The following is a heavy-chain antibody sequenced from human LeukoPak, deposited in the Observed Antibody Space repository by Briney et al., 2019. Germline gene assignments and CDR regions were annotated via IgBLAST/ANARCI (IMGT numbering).Heavy chain of an antibody. D-gene: IGHD2-21*02. Sequence: QPGGSLSPSCAASGSTFSNYWMSWLRQPPGKGLGWVANIKKDGSGKYSMYAVKGQFTISRDNAKKSVYLQMVSLRAEDTAVYYCARNRDSNWGQGTLVTVSS. CDR3: ARNRDSN. J-gene: IGHJ4*02. V-gene: IGHV3-7*04. CDR2: IKKDGSGK. CDR1: GSTFSNYW.